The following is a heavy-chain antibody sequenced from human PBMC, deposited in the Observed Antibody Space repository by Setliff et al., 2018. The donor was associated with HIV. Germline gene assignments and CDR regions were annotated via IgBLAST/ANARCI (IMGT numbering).Heavy chain of an antibody. CDR2: TPYRGRT. CDR3: VVYFIGNGRRGL. D-gene: IGHD2-8*01. Sequence: SETLSLTCRLSGDSIVFDDSTRSYHCSWIRQPPGKGLEWIGSTPYRGRTNYNPSLRSRVTISLDTSTSQFSLRLTSVTAADTAHYFCVVYFIGNGRRGLWGQGTQVTVS. J-gene: IGHJ4*02. CDR1: GDSIVFDDSTRSYH. V-gene: IGHV4-39*07.